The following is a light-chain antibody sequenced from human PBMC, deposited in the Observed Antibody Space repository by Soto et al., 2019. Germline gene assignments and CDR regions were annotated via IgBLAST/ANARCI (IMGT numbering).Light chain of an antibody. CDR3: HQYGSSPAT. CDR1: QSIRSNY. Sequence: EIVLTQSPGTLSLSPGERATLSCRASQSIRSNYLAWYQQKPGQAPRLLIYGASSRATGIPDRFSGSGSGTDFTLTISRLEPEDFAVFYCHQYGSSPATFGQGTKLEIK. V-gene: IGKV3-20*01. J-gene: IGKJ2*01. CDR2: GAS.